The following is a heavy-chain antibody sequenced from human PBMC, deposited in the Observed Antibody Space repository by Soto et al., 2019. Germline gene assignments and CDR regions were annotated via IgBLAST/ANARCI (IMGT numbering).Heavy chain of an antibody. D-gene: IGHD1-20*01. CDR1: GFSLRYSGVG. J-gene: IGHJ5*02. CDR3: AHKFDNVDWFDP. CDR2: IYWNDDK. Sequence: QITLKESGPTLVKPTQTLTLTCTFSGFSLRYSGVGVGWIRQPPGKALEWVALIYWNDDKRYSPSLKSRLTITKDTSKNQVVLTVTNVDPVDPAKYSSAHKFDNVDWFDPWGQGTLVTVSS. V-gene: IGHV2-5*01.